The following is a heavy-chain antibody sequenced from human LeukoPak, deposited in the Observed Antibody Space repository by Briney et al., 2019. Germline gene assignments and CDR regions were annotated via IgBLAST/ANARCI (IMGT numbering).Heavy chain of an antibody. Sequence: GGSLRLSCAASGFTFSSYGMHCVRQAPGKGLEWVAFIRYDGSNKYYADSVKGRFTISRDNSKNTLYLQMNSLRAEDTAVYHCAKDTTPPKAGFDPWGQGTLVTVSS. CDR2: IRYDGSNK. J-gene: IGHJ5*02. D-gene: IGHD1-14*01. CDR1: GFTFSSYG. CDR3: AKDTTPPKAGFDP. V-gene: IGHV3-30*02.